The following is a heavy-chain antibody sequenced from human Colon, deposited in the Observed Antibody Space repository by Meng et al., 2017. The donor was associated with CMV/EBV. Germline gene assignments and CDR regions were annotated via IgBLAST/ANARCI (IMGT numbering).Heavy chain of an antibody. D-gene: IGHD2-15*01. CDR2: IIPILGIA. J-gene: IGHJ4*02. Sequence: SVKVSCKASGGTFSSYAISWVRQAPGQGLEWMGGIIPILGIANYAQKFQGRVTITADKSTSTAYMELSSLRSEDPAVYYCARVPLRLAACSGGSCYSSMPSDYWGQGTLVTVSS. CDR3: ARVPLRLAACSGGSCYSSMPSDY. V-gene: IGHV1-69*10. CDR1: GGTFSSYA.